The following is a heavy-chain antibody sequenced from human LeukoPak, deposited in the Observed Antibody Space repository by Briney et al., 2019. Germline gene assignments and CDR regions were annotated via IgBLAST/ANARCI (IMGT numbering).Heavy chain of an antibody. CDR3: ARATYERTTVTSFDY. CDR1: GGSFSGYY. CDR2: INHSGST. J-gene: IGHJ4*02. D-gene: IGHD4-17*01. V-gene: IGHV4-34*01. Sequence: SETLSLTCAVYGGSFSGYYWSWIRQPPGKGLEWIGEINHSGSTNYNPSLKSRVTISVDTSKNQFSLKLSSVTAADTAVYYCARATYERTTVTSFDYWGQGTLVTVSS.